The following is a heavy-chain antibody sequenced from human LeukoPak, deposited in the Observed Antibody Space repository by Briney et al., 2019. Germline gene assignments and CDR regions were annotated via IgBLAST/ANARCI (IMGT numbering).Heavy chain of an antibody. D-gene: IGHD2/OR15-2a*01. V-gene: IGHV4-59*01. CDR2: IYFIGTT. Sequence: SETLSLTCTVSGGSISSYYWSWFRQPPGKGLEWIGNIYFIGTTNYNPSLTSRVTISLDTSRNHFSLNLTSVTAADTALYSCARGFRTGISRAFDIWGHGTMVTVSA. J-gene: IGHJ3*02. CDR3: ARGFRTGISRAFDI. CDR1: GGSISSYY.